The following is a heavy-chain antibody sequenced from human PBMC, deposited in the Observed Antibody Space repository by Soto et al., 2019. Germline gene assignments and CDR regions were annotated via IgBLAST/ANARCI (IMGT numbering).Heavy chain of an antibody. V-gene: IGHV3-21*01. D-gene: IGHD5-12*01. CDR1: GFTFSSYS. Sequence: EVQLVESGGGLVKPGGSLRLSCAASGFTFSSYSMNWVRQAPGKGLEWVSSISSSSTYIYYADSVKGRFTISRDNAKNSLYLQMNSLRVEDTAVYYCARSPVEIVATSLYWFDSWGQGLLITVSS. CDR3: ARSPVEIVATSLYWFDS. J-gene: IGHJ5*01. CDR2: ISSSSTYI.